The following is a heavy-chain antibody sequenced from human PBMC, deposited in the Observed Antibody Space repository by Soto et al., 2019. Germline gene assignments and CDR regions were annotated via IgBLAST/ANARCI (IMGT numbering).Heavy chain of an antibody. Sequence: SETLCLTCTVSGGSISSGAYYWSWIRQPPGKGLEWIGYIYYSGSTYYNPSLKSRVTISVDTSKNQFSLKLSSVTAADTAVYYCATFLFLILRRSQRSTLVWCQGTTVT. V-gene: IGHV4-30-4*02. CDR1: GGSISSGAYY. CDR2: IYYSGST. D-gene: IGHD2-15*01. J-gene: IGHJ6*02. CDR3: ATFLFLILRRSQRSTLV.